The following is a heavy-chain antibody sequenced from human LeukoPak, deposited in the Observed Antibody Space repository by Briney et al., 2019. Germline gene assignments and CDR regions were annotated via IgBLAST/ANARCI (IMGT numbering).Heavy chain of an antibody. CDR3: AREGSFLGYCSGGRCSNWFDP. J-gene: IGHJ5*02. CDR1: GFTFSTYW. D-gene: IGHD2-15*01. CDR2: IHQDGNEK. Sequence: PGGSLRLSCAASGFTFSTYWMSWVRQAPGKGLEWVANIHQDGNEKYYVDSVKGRFTISRDNAKNSLYLQMNSLRSEDTAVYYCAREGSFLGYCSGGRCSNWFDPWGQGTLVTVSS. V-gene: IGHV3-7*03.